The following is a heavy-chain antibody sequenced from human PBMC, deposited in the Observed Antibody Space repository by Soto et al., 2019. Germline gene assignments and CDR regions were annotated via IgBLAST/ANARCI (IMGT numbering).Heavy chain of an antibody. D-gene: IGHD2-15*01. CDR2: IYSGGST. V-gene: IGHV4-31*03. Sequence: PSETLSLTCTVSGGPVSSGGYYWSWIRQHPGKGLEWIGHIYSGGSTYYNPSLKSRVTISIDTSKNQFSLKLTSVTAADTAVYYCARDLHIDCSGGDCSGSYYYYIMDIWGQGTTVT. CDR1: GGPVSSGGYY. J-gene: IGHJ6*02. CDR3: ARDLHIDCSGGDCSGSYYYYIMDI.